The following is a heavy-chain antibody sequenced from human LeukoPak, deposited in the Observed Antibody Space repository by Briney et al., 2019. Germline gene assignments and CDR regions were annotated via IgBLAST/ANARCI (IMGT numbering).Heavy chain of an antibody. J-gene: IGHJ6*03. CDR2: IYYSGST. CDR3: ARGRIAARPYYYYYMDV. Sequence: PSETLSLXCTVSGGSISSYYWSWIRQPPGKGLEWIGCIYYSGSTNYNPSLKSRVTISVDTSKNQFSLKLSSVTAADTAVYYCARGRIAARPYYYYYMDVWGKGTTVTVSS. CDR1: GGSISSYY. V-gene: IGHV4-59*01. D-gene: IGHD6-6*01.